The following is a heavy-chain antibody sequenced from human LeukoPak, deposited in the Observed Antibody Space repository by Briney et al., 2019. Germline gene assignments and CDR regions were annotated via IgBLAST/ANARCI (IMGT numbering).Heavy chain of an antibody. V-gene: IGHV3-30*01. CDR3: ARDRLAVAGSDFDY. J-gene: IGHJ4*02. Sequence: GGSLRLSCAASGFTFSSYAMHWVRQAPGKGLEWVAVISYDGSNKYYADSVKGRFTISRDNSKNTLYLQMNSLRADDTAVYHCARDRLAVAGSDFDYWGQGTLVTVSS. D-gene: IGHD6-19*01. CDR2: ISYDGSNK. CDR1: GFTFSSYA.